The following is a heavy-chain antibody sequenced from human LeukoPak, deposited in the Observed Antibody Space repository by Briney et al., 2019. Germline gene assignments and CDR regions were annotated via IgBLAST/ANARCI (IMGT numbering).Heavy chain of an antibody. D-gene: IGHD2-8*01. J-gene: IGHJ5*02. CDR1: GFTFSSYW. Sequence: GGSLRLSCAASGFTFSSYWMSWVRQAPGKGLEWVANIKQDGSEKYYVDSVKGRFTISRDNAKNSVSLQMNSLRAEDTAVYYCARIYLKMASASWGQGTLVTVSS. CDR3: ARIYLKMASAS. CDR2: IKQDGSEK. V-gene: IGHV3-7*01.